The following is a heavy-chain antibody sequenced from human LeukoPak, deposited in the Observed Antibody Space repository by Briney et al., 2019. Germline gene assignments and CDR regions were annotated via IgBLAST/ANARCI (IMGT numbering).Heavy chain of an antibody. CDR2: ISSSSSYI. D-gene: IGHD3-22*01. J-gene: IGHJ3*02. V-gene: IGHV3-21*01. CDR1: GFTFSSYS. CDR3: ARVIFDDAFDI. Sequence: GGSLRLSCAASGFTFSSYSMNWVRQAPGKGLEWVSSISSSSSYIYYADSVKGRFTISRDNAKNSLYLQMNSLRAEDTAVYYCARVIFDDAFDIWGQGTMVTVSS.